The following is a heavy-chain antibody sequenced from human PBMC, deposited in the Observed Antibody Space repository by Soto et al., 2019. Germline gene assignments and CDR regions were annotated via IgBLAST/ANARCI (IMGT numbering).Heavy chain of an antibody. J-gene: IGHJ4*02. CDR2: ISSSGSTI. Sequence: GGSLRLSCAASGFTFSDYYMSWVRQAPGKGLEWVSYISSSGSTIYYADSVKGRFTISRDNAKKSLYLQMNSLRAEDTAVYYCATNYYYSGRYRSYFHYWGQGTLVTVSS. D-gene: IGHD3-10*01. CDR1: GFTFSDYY. V-gene: IGHV3-11*04. CDR3: ATNYYYSGRYRSYFHY.